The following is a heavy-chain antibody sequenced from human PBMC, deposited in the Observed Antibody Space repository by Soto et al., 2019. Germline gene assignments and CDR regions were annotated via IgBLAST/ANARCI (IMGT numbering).Heavy chain of an antibody. J-gene: IGHJ5*02. Sequence: QAQLVESGGGVVQPGRSLRLSCAASGFAFSNQGMHWVRRAPGKGLEWVALISHDGQNIYYADSVKGRFAVSRDNSKNTLFLQLSSLRLNDTAVYYCAKVESDQPEAFSSWGLGTLVTVSS. D-gene: IGHD3-3*01. CDR1: GFAFSNQG. CDR2: ISHDGQNI. CDR3: AKVESDQPEAFSS. V-gene: IGHV3-30*18.